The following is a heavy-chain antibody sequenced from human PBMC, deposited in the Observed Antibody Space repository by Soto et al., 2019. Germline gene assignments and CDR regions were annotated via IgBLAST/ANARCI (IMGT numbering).Heavy chain of an antibody. D-gene: IGHD2-2*01. CDR1: GYTFTSYY. J-gene: IGHJ4*02. CDR2: INPSGGST. V-gene: IGHV1-46*01. Sequence: GASVKVSCKASGYTFTSYYMHWVRQAPGQGLEWMGIINPSGGSTSYAQKFQGRVTMTRDTSTSTVYMELSSLRSEDTAVYYCARVPISLYQLPGDYFDYWGQGTLVTVSS. CDR3: ARVPISLYQLPGDYFDY.